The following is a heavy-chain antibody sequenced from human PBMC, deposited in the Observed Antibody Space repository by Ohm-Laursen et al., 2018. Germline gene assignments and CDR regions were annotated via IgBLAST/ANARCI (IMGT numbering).Heavy chain of an antibody. Sequence: VASVKVSCKASGYTFTSYGISWVRQAPGQGLEWMGWISAYNGNTNYAQKLQGRVTMTTDTSTSTAYMELRSLRSDDTAVYYCASQGNLVAGTDAFDIWGQGTMVTVSS. CDR3: ASQGNLVAGTDAFDI. V-gene: IGHV1-18*01. D-gene: IGHD6-19*01. J-gene: IGHJ3*02. CDR1: GYTFTSYG. CDR2: ISAYNGNT.